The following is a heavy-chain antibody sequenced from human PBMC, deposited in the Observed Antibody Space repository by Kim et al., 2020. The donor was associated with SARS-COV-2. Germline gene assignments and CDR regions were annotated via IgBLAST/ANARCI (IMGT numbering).Heavy chain of an antibody. V-gene: IGHV1-69*01. Sequence: QGRVTITADESTSTAYMELSSLRSEDTAVYYCARGRIGRINSSGWYHFDYWGQGTLVTVSS. J-gene: IGHJ4*02. D-gene: IGHD6-19*01. CDR3: ARGRIGRINSSGWYHFDY.